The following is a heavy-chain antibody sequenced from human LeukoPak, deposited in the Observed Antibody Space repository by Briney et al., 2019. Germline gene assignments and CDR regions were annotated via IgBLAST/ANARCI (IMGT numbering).Heavy chain of an antibody. CDR2: ISSSGSAI. Sequence: GGSLRLSCAASGFTFSSYEMNWVRQTPGKGLEWVSYISSSGSAIYYADSVKGRFTISRDNAKNSLYLQMNSLRVEDTAVYYCASGAQWLVPLFDYWGQGTLVTVSS. CDR1: GFTFSSYE. D-gene: IGHD6-19*01. V-gene: IGHV3-48*03. CDR3: ASGAQWLVPLFDY. J-gene: IGHJ4*02.